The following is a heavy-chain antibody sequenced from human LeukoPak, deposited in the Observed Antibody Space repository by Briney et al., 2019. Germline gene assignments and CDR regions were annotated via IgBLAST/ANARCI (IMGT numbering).Heavy chain of an antibody. CDR1: GASISGSGYY. V-gene: IGHV4-39*01. CDR2: IYYSGST. Sequence: SETLSLTCAVSGASISGSGYYWGWIRQPPGKGPEWIGNIYYSGSTYYNASLQSRVTISIDTSKNQFSLRLNSVTAADTAMYYCAKSGGYGLIDYWGQGTLVTVSS. CDR3: AKSGGYGLIDY. D-gene: IGHD1-26*01. J-gene: IGHJ4*02.